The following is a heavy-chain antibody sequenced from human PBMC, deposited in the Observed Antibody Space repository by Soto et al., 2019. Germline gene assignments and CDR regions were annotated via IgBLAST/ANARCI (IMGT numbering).Heavy chain of an antibody. CDR1: GGSFSGYY. CDR3: ARDERLWGSYRSATRAY. Sequence: QVQLQQWGAGLLKPSETLSLTCAVYGGSFSGYYWSWIRQPPGKGLEWIGEINHSGSTNYNPSLKSRVTISVDTSKNQFSLKLSSVTAADTAVYYCARDERLWGSYRSATRAYWGQGTLVTVSS. V-gene: IGHV4-34*01. CDR2: INHSGST. D-gene: IGHD3-16*02. J-gene: IGHJ4*02.